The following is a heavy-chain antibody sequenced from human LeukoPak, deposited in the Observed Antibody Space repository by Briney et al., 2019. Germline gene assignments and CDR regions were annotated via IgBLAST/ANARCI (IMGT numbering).Heavy chain of an antibody. D-gene: IGHD1-1*01. Sequence: ASVKVSCKASGYTFTGYYMHWVRQAPGQGLEWMGWINPNSGGTNYAQKFQGRVTMTRDTSISTAYMELSRLRSEDTAVYYSARDNRHGYNWNWFDPWGQGTLVTVSS. CDR1: GYTFTGYY. CDR3: ARDNRHGYNWNWFDP. CDR2: INPNSGGT. V-gene: IGHV1-2*02. J-gene: IGHJ5*02.